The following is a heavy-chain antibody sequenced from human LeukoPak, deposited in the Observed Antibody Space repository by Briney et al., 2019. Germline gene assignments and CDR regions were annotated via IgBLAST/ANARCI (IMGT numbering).Heavy chain of an antibody. CDR2: SSAYNGNT. D-gene: IGHD2-15*01. J-gene: IGHJ4*02. CDR1: GYTFTSYG. CDR3: ARADATFNELPQDY. V-gene: IGHV1-18*01. Sequence: ASVKVSCKSSGYTFTSYGISWVRQAPGQGLEWMGWSSAYNGNTNYAKKLQGRVSMTTETSTSTAYMELRSLRTADTAVYYCARADATFNELPQDYWGQGTLVTVSS.